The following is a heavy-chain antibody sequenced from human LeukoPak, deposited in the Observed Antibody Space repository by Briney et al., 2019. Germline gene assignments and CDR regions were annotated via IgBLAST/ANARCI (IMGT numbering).Heavy chain of an antibody. V-gene: IGHV4-34*01. D-gene: IGHD3-10*01. CDR3: ARGRAWFGDFDL. J-gene: IGHJ2*01. Sequence: PSETLSLTCAVYGGSFSGYYWSWIRQPPGKGLEWIGEINHSGSTNYNPSLKSRVTISVDTSKNQFSLKLSSVTAADTAVYYCARGRAWFGDFDLWGRGTLVTVSS. CDR2: INHSGST. CDR1: GGSFSGYY.